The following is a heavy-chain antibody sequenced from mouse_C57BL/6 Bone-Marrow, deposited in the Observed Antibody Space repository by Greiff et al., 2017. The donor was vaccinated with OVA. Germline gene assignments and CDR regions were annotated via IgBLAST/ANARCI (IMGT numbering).Heavy chain of an antibody. CDR3: ARSDYYGSSYDFDY. CDR2: IDPSDSYT. V-gene: IGHV1-69*01. Sequence: VQLQQPGAELVMPGASVKLSCKASGYTFTSYWMHWVKQRPGQGLEWIGEIDPSDSYTNYNQKFKGKSTLTVDKYSSTAYMQLSSLTSEDSAGYYCARSDYYGSSYDFDYWGQGTTLTVSS. J-gene: IGHJ2*01. D-gene: IGHD1-1*01. CDR1: GYTFTSYW.